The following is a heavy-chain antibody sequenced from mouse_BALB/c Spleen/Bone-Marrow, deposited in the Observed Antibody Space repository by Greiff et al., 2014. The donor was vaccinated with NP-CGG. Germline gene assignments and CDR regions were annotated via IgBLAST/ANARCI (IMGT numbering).Heavy chain of an antibody. V-gene: IGHV1-26*01. Sequence: EVQLQQSRLLFSTSRASMKISCQASGSSFTVSTMNWLKPNPGKHLEWIGLINPYNCGPNFTQKFKGKATLKVDKSSSTGYVELLSLTSEDSAVYYCARDGYYEGVFAYGGQGTLVTVSA. J-gene: IGHJ3*01. CDR1: GSSFTVST. CDR3: ARDGYYEGVFAY. D-gene: IGHD2-3*01. CDR2: INPYNCGP.